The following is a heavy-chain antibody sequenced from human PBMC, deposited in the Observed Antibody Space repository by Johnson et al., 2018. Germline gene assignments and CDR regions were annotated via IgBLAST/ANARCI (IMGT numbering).Heavy chain of an antibody. Sequence: VQLVESGGGLVKPGGSLRLSCAASGFTFSNAWMNWVRQAPGKGLEWVGCIKSKTDGGTTDYAAPVKGGFTISRDDSKNTLYLQMNSLKTEDTAGYYCTTDLRRFRLFDIWGQGTMGTVSS. V-gene: IGHV3-15*07. CDR1: GFTFSNAW. CDR2: IKSKTDGGTT. D-gene: IGHD3-10*01. J-gene: IGHJ3*02. CDR3: TTDLRRFRLFDI.